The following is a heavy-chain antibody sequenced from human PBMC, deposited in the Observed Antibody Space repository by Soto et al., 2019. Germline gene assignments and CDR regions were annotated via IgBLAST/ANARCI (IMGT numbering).Heavy chain of an antibody. J-gene: IGHJ3*02. D-gene: IGHD2-15*01. CDR2: IYYSAST. V-gene: IGHV4-39*01. CDR3: VKGEHCSGGSCYSWEDAFDI. CDR1: GGSISSSSYY. Sequence: QLQLQESGPGLVKPSETLSLTCTVSGGSISSSSYYWGWIRQPPGKGLEWIGRIYYSASTYYNPSLKSRVPISVDTSKNQCSLKLSSVTAADTAVYYCVKGEHCSGGSCYSWEDAFDIWGQGTMVTVSS.